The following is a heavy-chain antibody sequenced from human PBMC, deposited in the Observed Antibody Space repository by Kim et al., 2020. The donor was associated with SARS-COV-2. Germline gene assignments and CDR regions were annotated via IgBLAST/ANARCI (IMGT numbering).Heavy chain of an antibody. V-gene: IGHV4-31*03. D-gene: IGHD3-3*01. CDR1: GGSISSGGYY. CDR2: IYYSGST. Sequence: SETLSLTCTVSGGSISSGGYYWSWIRQHPGKGLEWIGYIYYSGSTYYNPSLKSRVTISVDTSKNQFSLKLSSVTAADTAVYYCARVRSFFGVVRNFDYWGRGTRVTVSS. J-gene: IGHJ4*02. CDR3: ARVRSFFGVVRNFDY.